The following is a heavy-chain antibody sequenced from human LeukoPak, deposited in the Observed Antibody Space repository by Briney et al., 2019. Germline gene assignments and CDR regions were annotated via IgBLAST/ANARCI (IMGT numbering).Heavy chain of an antibody. J-gene: IGHJ3*02. Sequence: SVKVSCKASGGTFSSYAISWVRQAPGQGLEWMGGIIPIFGTANYAQKFQGRVTMTRNTSISTAYMELSSLRSEDTAVYYCARVNDATATAFDIWGQGTMVTVSS. D-gene: IGHD2-21*02. V-gene: IGHV1-69*05. CDR3: ARVNDATATAFDI. CDR1: GGTFSSYA. CDR2: IIPIFGTA.